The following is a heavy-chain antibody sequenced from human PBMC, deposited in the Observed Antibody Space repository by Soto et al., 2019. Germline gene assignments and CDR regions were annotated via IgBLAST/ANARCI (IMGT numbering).Heavy chain of an antibody. CDR2: ISAYTDNP. V-gene: IGHV1-18*01. CDR1: GYTFTNYG. D-gene: IGHD2-2*01. J-gene: IGHJ5*02. CDR3: ARVIPGAEAWFGP. Sequence: ASVKVSCKASGYTFTNYGVTWVRQAPGQGLEWMGWISAYTDNPNYAQKFQGRVTMTIDTSTTTAYMDLGSLTSDDTAVYYCARVIPGAEAWFGPWGQGTLVTVSS.